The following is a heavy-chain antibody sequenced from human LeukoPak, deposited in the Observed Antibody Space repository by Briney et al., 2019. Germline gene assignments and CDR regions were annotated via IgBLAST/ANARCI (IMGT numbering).Heavy chain of an antibody. D-gene: IGHD3-10*01. Sequence: GGSLRLSCAASGFTFSSYAMTWVRQAPGKGLEWVSAISGSGGSTYYADSVKGRFTISRDNSKNTLYLQMNSPRAEDTAVYYCAKDHSYYGSGSYDTRFDYWGQGTLVTVSS. J-gene: IGHJ4*02. CDR3: AKDHSYYGSGSYDTRFDY. V-gene: IGHV3-23*01. CDR1: GFTFSSYA. CDR2: ISGSGGST.